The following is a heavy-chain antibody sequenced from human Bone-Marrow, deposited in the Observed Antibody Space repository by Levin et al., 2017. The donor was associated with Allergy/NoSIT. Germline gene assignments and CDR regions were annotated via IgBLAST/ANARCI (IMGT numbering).Heavy chain of an antibody. CDR3: ARAGGFLELCSGRKDDWFDP. D-gene: IGHD3-3*01. V-gene: IGHV7-4-1*02. Sequence: ASVKVSCKASGYTFTNYILNWVRQAPGQGLEWMGWINTNNGDLMYAQGFTGRFVFSLDTSVNTAYLQISSLKAEDTAVFYCARAGGFLELCSGRKDDWFDPWGQGTLVTVSS. CDR1: GYTFTNYI. J-gene: IGHJ5*02. CDR2: INTNNGDL.